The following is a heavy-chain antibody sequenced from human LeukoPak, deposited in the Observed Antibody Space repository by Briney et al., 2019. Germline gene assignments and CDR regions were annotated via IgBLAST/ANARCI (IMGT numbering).Heavy chain of an antibody. D-gene: IGHD5-18*01. CDR2: INPSGGST. CDR3: ARLYSYGWHYYYGMDV. Sequence: ASVKVSCKASGYTFTSYYIHWVRQAPGQGLEWMGIINPSGGSTSYAQKFQGRVTMTRDTSTSTVYTELSSLRSEDTAVYYCARLYSYGWHYYYGMDVWGQGTTVNVSS. J-gene: IGHJ6*02. V-gene: IGHV1-46*01. CDR1: GYTFTSYY.